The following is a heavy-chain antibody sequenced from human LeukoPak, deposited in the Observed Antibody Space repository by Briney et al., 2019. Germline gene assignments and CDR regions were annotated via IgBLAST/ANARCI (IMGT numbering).Heavy chain of an antibody. CDR2: INPSGGST. Sequence: ASVKVSCKASGYTFTSHYMHWVRQAPGQGLEWMGIINPSGGSTSYAQKFQGRVTMTRDMSTSTVYMELSSLRSEDTAVYYCARDGTYSSSWYHYYYYYMDVWGKGTTVTVSS. J-gene: IGHJ6*03. V-gene: IGHV1-46*01. CDR1: GYTFTSHY. D-gene: IGHD6-13*01. CDR3: ARDGTYSSSWYHYYYYYMDV.